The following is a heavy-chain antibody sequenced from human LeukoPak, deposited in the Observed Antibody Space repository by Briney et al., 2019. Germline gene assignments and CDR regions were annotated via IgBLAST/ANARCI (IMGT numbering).Heavy chain of an antibody. Sequence: ASVKVSCKASGYTFTGYYMHWVRQAPGQGLEWMGWINPNSGGINYAQKFQGRVTMTRDTSISTAYMELSRLRSEDTAVYYCATPPQHTGAGYWGQGTLVTVSS. CDR1: GYTFTGYY. CDR2: INPNSGGI. V-gene: IGHV1-2*02. D-gene: IGHD1-26*01. CDR3: ATPPQHTGAGY. J-gene: IGHJ4*02.